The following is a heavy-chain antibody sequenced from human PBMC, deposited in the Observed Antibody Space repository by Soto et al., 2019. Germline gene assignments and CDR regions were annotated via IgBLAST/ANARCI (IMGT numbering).Heavy chain of an antibody. V-gene: IGHV1-2*02. CDR3: ARGDYGTGGYPFPYFDY. CDR2: INPDSGDT. Sequence: HEHLVQSGAEVKRPGASLKVSCKASGYSFTGYYIHWVRQAPGQGLEWMGWINPDSGDTNYAQNFQGRVTLTSDTYISTASMDLTSLTSDDTAVYYCARGDYGTGGYPFPYFDYWGQGTLVIVSS. J-gene: IGHJ4*02. D-gene: IGHD2-8*02. CDR1: GYSFTGYY.